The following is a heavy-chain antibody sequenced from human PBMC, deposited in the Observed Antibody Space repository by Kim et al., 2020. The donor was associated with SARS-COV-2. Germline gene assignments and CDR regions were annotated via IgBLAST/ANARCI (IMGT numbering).Heavy chain of an antibody. D-gene: IGHD2-15*01. V-gene: IGHV1-69*13. CDR1: GGTFSSYA. Sequence: SVMVSCKASGGTFSSYAISWVRQAPGQGLEWMGGIIPIFGTANYAQKFQGRVTITADESTSTAYMELSSLRSEDTAVYYCARARVARDAFDIWGQGTMVTVSS. J-gene: IGHJ3*02. CDR3: ARARVARDAFDI. CDR2: IIPIFGTA.